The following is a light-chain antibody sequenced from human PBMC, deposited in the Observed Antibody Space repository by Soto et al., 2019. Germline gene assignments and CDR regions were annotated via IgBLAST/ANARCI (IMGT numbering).Light chain of an antibody. V-gene: IGKV3-11*01. J-gene: IGKJ1*01. CDR3: QQRSNWPGT. Sequence: EIVLTQSPATLSVSPVERATLSCRASQSVSSNLAWYQQKPGQAPRLLIYDASKRATGIPARFSGSGSGTDFTLTISSLEPKDFAVYYCQQRSNWPGTFGQGTKVDIK. CDR1: QSVSSN. CDR2: DAS.